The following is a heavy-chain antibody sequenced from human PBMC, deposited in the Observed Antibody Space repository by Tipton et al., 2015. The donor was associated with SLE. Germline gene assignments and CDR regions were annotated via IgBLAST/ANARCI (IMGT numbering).Heavy chain of an antibody. D-gene: IGHD6-6*01. Sequence: SGFRFSSYEMNWVRQAPGKGLEWVSYISGSGTNKYYADSVKGRFTISRDNAKNSLYLQMNSLRAEDTALYYCTIEYSSSDAFDFWGQGTLVTVSS. CDR3: TIEYSSSDAFDF. CDR2: ISGSGTNK. J-gene: IGHJ4*02. V-gene: IGHV3-48*03. CDR1: GFRFSSYE.